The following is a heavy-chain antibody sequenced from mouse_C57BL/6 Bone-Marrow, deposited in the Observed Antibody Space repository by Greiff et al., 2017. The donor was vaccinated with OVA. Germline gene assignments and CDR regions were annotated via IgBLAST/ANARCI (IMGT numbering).Heavy chain of an antibody. CDR2: IDPEAGET. CDR3: APHYYGSSYWYFDV. J-gene: IGHJ1*03. CDR1: GFNFKDYY. V-gene: IGHV14-2*01. Sequence: VQLQQSGAELVKPGASVKLSCTASGFNFKDYYMHWVKQRTEQGLEWMGSIDPEAGETTSAPKFQGKATITADTSSNTAYLQLSSLTSEDTAVYYCAPHYYGSSYWYFDVWGTGTTVTVSS. D-gene: IGHD1-1*01.